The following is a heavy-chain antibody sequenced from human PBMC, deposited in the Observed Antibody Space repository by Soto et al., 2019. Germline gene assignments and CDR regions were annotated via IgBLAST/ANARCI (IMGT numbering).Heavy chain of an antibody. V-gene: IGHV1-69*01. J-gene: IGHJ6*02. D-gene: IGHD2-8*01. CDR1: GGTFSSYA. CDR2: IIPIFGTA. Sequence: QVQLVQSGAEVKKPGSSVKVSCKASGGTFSSYAISWVRQAPGQGLEWMGGIIPIFGTANYAQKFQGRVTITADESTSTAYMELSSQRSEDTAVYYCARPVLMVYAHYYGMDVWGQGTTVTVSS. CDR3: ARPVLMVYAHYYGMDV.